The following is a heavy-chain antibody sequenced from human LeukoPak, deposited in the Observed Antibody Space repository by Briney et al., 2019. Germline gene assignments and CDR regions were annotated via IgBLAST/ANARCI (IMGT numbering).Heavy chain of an antibody. D-gene: IGHD3-10*01. V-gene: IGHV1-46*01. CDR3: ARGPSSITMVRGVAPALVDY. J-gene: IGHJ4*02. Sequence: GASVKVSCKASGYTFTSYYMHWVRQAPGQGLEWMGIINPSGGSTSYAQKFQGRVTMTRDMSTSTVYMELSSLRSEDTAVYYCARGPSSITMVRGVAPALVDYWGQGTLVTVSS. CDR2: INPSGGST. CDR1: GYTFTSYY.